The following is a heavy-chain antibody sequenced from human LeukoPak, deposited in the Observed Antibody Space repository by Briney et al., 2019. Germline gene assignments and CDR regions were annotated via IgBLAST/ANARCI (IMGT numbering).Heavy chain of an antibody. V-gene: IGHV4-4*07. CDR3: ATVTGITGTTFDY. Sequence: SETLSLTCTVSGGSISSYYWSWIRQPAGKGLQWIGRIYPSGSTNYNPSLKSRVTMSIDTSKNQFSLRLSSVTAADTAVYYCATVTGITGTTFDYWGQGTLVTVSS. CDR2: IYPSGST. CDR1: GGSISSYY. J-gene: IGHJ4*02. D-gene: IGHD1-7*01.